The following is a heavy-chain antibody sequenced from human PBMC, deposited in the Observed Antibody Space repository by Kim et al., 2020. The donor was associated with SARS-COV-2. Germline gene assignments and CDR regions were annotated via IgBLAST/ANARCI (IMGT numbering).Heavy chain of an antibody. D-gene: IGHD3-3*01. CDR1: GGSISSYY. J-gene: IGHJ6*02. V-gene: IGHV4-59*01. CDR2: IYYSGST. Sequence: SETLSLTCTVSGGSISSYYWSWIRQPPGKGLEWIGYIYYSGSTNYNPSLKSRVTISVDTSKNQFSLKLSSVTAADTAVYYCARVGYDFWSGYYRGGMDVWGQGTTVTVSS. CDR3: ARVGYDFWSGYYRGGMDV.